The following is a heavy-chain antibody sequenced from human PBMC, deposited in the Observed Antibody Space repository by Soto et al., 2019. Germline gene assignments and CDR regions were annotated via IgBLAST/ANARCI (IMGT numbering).Heavy chain of an antibody. CDR3: ARDCSSTSCYSGFWGSENPWFDP. V-gene: IGHV1-18*01. CDR2: ISAYNGNT. D-gene: IGHD2-2*01. J-gene: IGHJ5*02. Sequence: GASVKVSCNASGYTFTSYGISWVRQAPGQGLEWMGRISAYNGNTYYAQKLQGRVTMTTDTSTSTAYMELRSLRSDDTAVYYCARDCSSTSCYSGFWGSENPWFDPWGQGTLVTVSS. CDR1: GYTFTSYG.